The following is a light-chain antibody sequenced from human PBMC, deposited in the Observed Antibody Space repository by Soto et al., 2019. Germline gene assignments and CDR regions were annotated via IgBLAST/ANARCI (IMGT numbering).Light chain of an antibody. CDR3: QQSYRTPIT. V-gene: IGKV1-39*01. J-gene: IGKJ5*01. CDR1: QSISTF. CDR2: AAS. Sequence: IQMTHSPASLYVCAGGRVMMTSRASQSISTFLNWYQQKPGKAPNLLIYAASGLQSGVPSRFSGSGSGTDFTLTISSLQPEDFATYYCQQSYRTPITFGQGTRLEI.